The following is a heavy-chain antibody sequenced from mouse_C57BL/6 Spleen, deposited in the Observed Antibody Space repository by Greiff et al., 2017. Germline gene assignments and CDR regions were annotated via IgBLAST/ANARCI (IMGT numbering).Heavy chain of an antibody. D-gene: IGHD1-1*02. V-gene: IGHV1-52*01. J-gene: IGHJ4*01. CDR2: IDPSDSET. Sequence: QVQLQQPGAELVRPGSSVKLSCKASGYTFTSYWMHWVKQRPIPGLEWIGNIDPSDSETHYNQKFKDKATLTVDKSSSTAYMQLSSLTSEDSAVYSCARWWGSGYAMDYWGQGTSVTVSS. CDR3: ARWWGSGYAMDY. CDR1: GYTFTSYW.